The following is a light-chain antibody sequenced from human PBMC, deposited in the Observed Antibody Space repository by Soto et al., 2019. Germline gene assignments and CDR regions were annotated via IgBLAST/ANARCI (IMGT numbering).Light chain of an antibody. J-gene: IGKJ2*01. CDR1: QSINNY. CDR3: QQSYNSPYT. V-gene: IGKV1-39*01. CDR2: AAT. Sequence: DIQMTQSPSSLSASLGDRVTITCRASQSINNYLNWYQQEEGKAHKLLIYAATSLQSGVPSRFSGSGSGTEFTLTISSLQPGDFATYYCQQSYNSPYTFGLGTKLEIK.